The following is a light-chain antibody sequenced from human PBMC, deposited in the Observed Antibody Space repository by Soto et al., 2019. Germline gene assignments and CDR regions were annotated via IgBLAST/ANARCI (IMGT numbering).Light chain of an antibody. CDR3: GTWDDSLVSYV. J-gene: IGLJ1*01. Sequence: QSVLTQPPSVSAAPGQRVIISCSGSSTNIGDNYVSWYQHLPGTAPKLVVYDNDRRPSKLPGRFSGSKSGTSATLVITGLQTGDEADYYCGTWDDSLVSYVFGGGTKVTVL. CDR1: STNIGDNY. V-gene: IGLV1-51*01. CDR2: DND.